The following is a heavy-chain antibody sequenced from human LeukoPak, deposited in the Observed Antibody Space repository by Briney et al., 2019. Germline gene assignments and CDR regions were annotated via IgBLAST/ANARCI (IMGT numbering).Heavy chain of an antibody. Sequence: GRSLRLSCAASGFTFSSYAMHWVRQAPGKGLEWVAVISHDGSNKYYADSVKGRFTISRDNSKNTLYLQMNSLRAEDTAVYYCARDPPYCSSTSCHSQAYYYGMDVWGKGTTVTVSS. CDR3: ARDPPYCSSTSCHSQAYYYGMDV. V-gene: IGHV3-30*04. CDR1: GFTFSSYA. J-gene: IGHJ6*04. CDR2: ISHDGSNK. D-gene: IGHD2-2*01.